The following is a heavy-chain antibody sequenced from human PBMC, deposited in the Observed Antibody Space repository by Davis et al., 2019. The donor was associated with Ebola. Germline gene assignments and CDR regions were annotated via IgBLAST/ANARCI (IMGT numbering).Heavy chain of an antibody. CDR2: ISHSGST. CDR3: ARKYSSGWPTFDY. V-gene: IGHV4-34*01. J-gene: IGHJ4*02. Sequence: SETLSLTCAVYGGSFSGYYWSWIRQPPGKGLEWIGEISHSGSTNYNPSLKSRVTISVDTSKNQFSLKLSSVTAADTAVYYCARKYSSGWPTFDYWGQGTLVTVSS. CDR1: GGSFSGYY. D-gene: IGHD6-19*01.